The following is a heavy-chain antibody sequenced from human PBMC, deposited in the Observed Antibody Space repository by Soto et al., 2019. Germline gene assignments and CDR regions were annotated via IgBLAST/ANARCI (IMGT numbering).Heavy chain of an antibody. V-gene: IGHV3-48*01. Sequence: GGSLRLSCAASGFTFSSYSMNWVRQAPGKGLEWVSYISSSSSTIYYADSVKGRFTISRDNAKNSLYLQMNSLRAEDTAVYYCASDHDYSTVRYYYYYMDVWGKGTTVTVSS. CDR1: GFTFSSYS. CDR3: ASDHDYSTVRYYYYYMDV. CDR2: ISSSSSTI. J-gene: IGHJ6*03. D-gene: IGHD4-4*01.